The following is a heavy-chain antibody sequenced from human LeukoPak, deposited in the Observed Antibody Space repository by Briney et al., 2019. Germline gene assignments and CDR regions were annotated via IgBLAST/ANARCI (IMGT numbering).Heavy chain of an antibody. V-gene: IGHV3-48*03. Sequence: GGSLRLSCAASGFTFSAYQMHWLRQAPGKGLEWVSYISGSGETIYYADSVKGRFTMSRDNAKDSLYLQMSSLTADDTAVYYCAREVSTSWFDPWGQGTLVTVSS. CDR2: ISGSGETI. J-gene: IGHJ5*02. D-gene: IGHD5/OR15-5a*01. CDR1: GFTFSAYQ. CDR3: AREVSTSWFDP.